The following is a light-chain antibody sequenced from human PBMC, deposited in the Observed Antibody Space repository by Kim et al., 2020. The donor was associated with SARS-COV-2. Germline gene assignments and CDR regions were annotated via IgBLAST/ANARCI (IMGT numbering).Light chain of an antibody. J-gene: IGLJ2*01. V-gene: IGLV1-51*01. Sequence: QSVLTQPHSVSAAPGQKVTISCSGSSSNIGNNFVAWYQQLPGTAPKLLIYDNNKRPSGIPDRFSGSKSGTSATLGITGLQTGDEADYYCGTWDSSLSVGVFGGGTKVTVL. CDR2: DNN. CDR1: SSNIGNNF. CDR3: GTWDSSLSVGV.